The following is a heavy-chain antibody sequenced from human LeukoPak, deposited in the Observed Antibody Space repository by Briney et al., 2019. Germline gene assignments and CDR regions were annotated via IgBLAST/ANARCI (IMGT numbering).Heavy chain of an antibody. V-gene: IGHV3-30*03. J-gene: IGHJ6*02. CDR2: ISYDGSKK. D-gene: IGHD4-17*01. CDR1: GFNLSSYA. Sequence: HPGGSLRLSCAASGFNLSSYAMLWVGQAAGKGLKWETVISYDGSKKYYADSVKGRFTISRDNSKNTVYLQMNSLRAEDTAMYHRASANYGEFYYHYGMDVWGHGATVTVSS. CDR3: ASANYGEFYYHYGMDV.